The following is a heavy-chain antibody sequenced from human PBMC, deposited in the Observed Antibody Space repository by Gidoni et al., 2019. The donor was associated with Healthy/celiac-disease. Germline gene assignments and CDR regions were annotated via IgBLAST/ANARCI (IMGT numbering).Heavy chain of an antibody. CDR1: GYTFTSYY. CDR3: ARENIMITFGGVSFGACDI. CDR2: INPSGSST. D-gene: IGHD3-16*01. Sequence: QVHLVQSGAEVKKPGASVQVSCKASGYTFTSYYMHWVRQAPRQGLEWMGIINPSGSSTSYEKKFQGRVTMTRDTSTRTVYMEMSSLRSEDTAVYYCARENIMITFGGVSFGACDIWGQGTTVTVS. J-gene: IGHJ3*02. V-gene: IGHV1-46*01.